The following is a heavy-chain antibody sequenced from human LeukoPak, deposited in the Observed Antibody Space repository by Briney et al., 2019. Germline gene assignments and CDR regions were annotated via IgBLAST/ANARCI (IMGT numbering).Heavy chain of an antibody. J-gene: IGHJ4*02. Sequence: GGSLRLSCAASGFTFSSYWMSWVRQAPGKGLEWVGRIKSKTDGGTTDYAAPVKGRFTISRDDSKNTLYLQMNSLKTEDTAVYYCTTDDWSYYFDYWGQGTLVTVSS. V-gene: IGHV3-15*01. D-gene: IGHD3-9*01. CDR3: TTDDWSYYFDY. CDR1: GFTFSSYW. CDR2: IKSKTDGGTT.